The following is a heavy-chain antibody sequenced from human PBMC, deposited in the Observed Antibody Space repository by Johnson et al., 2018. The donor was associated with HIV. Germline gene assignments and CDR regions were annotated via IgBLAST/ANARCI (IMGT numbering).Heavy chain of an antibody. Sequence: QVQLVESGGGVVQPGRSLRLSCAASGFTFSSYAMHWVRQAPGKGLEWVAVISYDGSNKYYADSVKGRFTISRDNSKNTLYLQMNSLRAEDTAVYYCARGSMTIFGVVNPHAFDIWGQGTMVIVSS. CDR1: GFTFSSYA. V-gene: IGHV3-30*04. CDR3: ARGSMTIFGVVNPHAFDI. J-gene: IGHJ3*02. CDR2: ISYDGSNK. D-gene: IGHD3-3*01.